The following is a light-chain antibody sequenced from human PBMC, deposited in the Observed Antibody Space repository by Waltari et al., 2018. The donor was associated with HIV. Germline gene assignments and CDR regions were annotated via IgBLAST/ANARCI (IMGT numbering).Light chain of an antibody. J-gene: IGKJ4*01. CDR2: WAS. V-gene: IGKV4-1*01. Sequence: TQSPDSLAVSLGERATINCKSSQSVLYTSNNKNFLAWYQQTPGQPPKLLISWASTRESGVPDRFSGSGSETDFTLTISSLQAEDVAVYYCQQYYSTPPTFGGGTKVEIK. CDR1: QSVLYTSNNKNF. CDR3: QQYYSTPPT.